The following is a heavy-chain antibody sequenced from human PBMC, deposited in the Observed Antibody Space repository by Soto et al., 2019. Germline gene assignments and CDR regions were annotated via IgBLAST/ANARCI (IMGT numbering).Heavy chain of an antibody. Sequence: GGSLRLSCAASGFTISSYGMHWVRQAPGKGLEWVAVIWYDGSNKYYADSVKGRFTISRDNSKNTLYLQMNSLRAEDTAVYYCARDGDYYDSSGYYYFPQYYFDYWCQGTLVTVSS. CDR2: IWYDGSNK. J-gene: IGHJ4*02. D-gene: IGHD3-22*01. CDR3: ARDGDYYDSSGYYYFPQYYFDY. V-gene: IGHV3-33*01. CDR1: GFTISSYG.